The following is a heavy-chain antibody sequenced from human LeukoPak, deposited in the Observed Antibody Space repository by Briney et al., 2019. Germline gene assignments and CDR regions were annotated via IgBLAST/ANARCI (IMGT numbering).Heavy chain of an antibody. D-gene: IGHD3-9*01. J-gene: IGHJ4*02. CDR3: ARCPQVGPFFDWFDY. V-gene: IGHV4-39*01. CDR2: IYYSGNT. CDR1: GDSIYNTNYS. Sequence: PSETLSLTCTVSGDSIYNTNYSWGWIRQPPGKGLEWIGNIYYSGNTYYNPSLKSRVTMSVDTSKNQFSLKLSSVTAADTAVYYCARCPQVGPFFDWFDYWGQGTLVTVSS.